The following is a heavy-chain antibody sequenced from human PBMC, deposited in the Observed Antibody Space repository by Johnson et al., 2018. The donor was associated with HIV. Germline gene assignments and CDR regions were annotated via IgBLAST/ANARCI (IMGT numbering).Heavy chain of an antibody. CDR3: AKGYGSGSYYNGNAFDI. V-gene: IGHV3-64*01. Sequence: VQLVESGGGLVQPGGSLRLSCAASGFTFSTYAMHWVRQAPGKGLEYVSAISSNGIGTYYANSVDGRFTISRDNAKNSLYVQMNSLRVEDTALYYCAKGYGSGSYYNGNAFDIWGQGTLVTVSS. CDR2: ISSNGIGT. J-gene: IGHJ3*02. D-gene: IGHD3-10*01. CDR1: GFTFSTYA.